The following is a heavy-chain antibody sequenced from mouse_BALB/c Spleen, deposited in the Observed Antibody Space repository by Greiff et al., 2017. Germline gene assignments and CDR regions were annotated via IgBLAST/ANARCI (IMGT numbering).Heavy chain of an antibody. V-gene: IGHV1-7*01. CDR3: AVLGRGY. CDR2: INPYNDGT. J-gene: IGHJ2*01. CDR1: GYTFTSYW. Sequence: QVQLKESGAELAKPGASVKMSCKASGYTFTSYWMHWVKQRPGQGLEWIGYINPYNDGTKYNEKFKGKATLTSDKSSSTAYMELSSLTSEDSAVYYCAVLGRGYWGQGTTLTVSS. D-gene: IGHD4-1*01.